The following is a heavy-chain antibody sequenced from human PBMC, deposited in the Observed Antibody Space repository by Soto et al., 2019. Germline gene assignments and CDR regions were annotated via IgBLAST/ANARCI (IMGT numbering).Heavy chain of an antibody. Sequence: QVQLVESGGGVVQSGRSLRLSCAASGFTFSSYGMHWVRQAPGKGLEWVALVWFDGSKKYYADSVKGRFTISRDNSKKTLYLQMNSLRVDDTAVYYCAREGRAYCGGDCSLFDNWGQGTLVTVS. D-gene: IGHD2-21*02. CDR3: AREGRAYCGGDCSLFDN. CDR2: VWFDGSKK. V-gene: IGHV3-33*01. CDR1: GFTFSSYG. J-gene: IGHJ4*02.